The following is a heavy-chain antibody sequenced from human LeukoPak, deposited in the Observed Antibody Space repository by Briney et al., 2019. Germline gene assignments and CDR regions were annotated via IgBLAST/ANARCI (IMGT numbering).Heavy chain of an antibody. J-gene: IGHJ5*02. D-gene: IGHD6-6*01. CDR1: GFTFSSYS. V-gene: IGHV3-21*01. CDR2: IRSSSSYI. CDR3: ARVSGSSSYPRNNWFDP. Sequence: EGSLRLSCAASGFTFSSYSMNWVRQAPGKGLVWVSSIRSSSSYIYYADSVKGRFTISRDNAKNSLYLQMNSLRAEDTAVYYCARVSGSSSYPRNNWFDPWGQGTLVTVSS.